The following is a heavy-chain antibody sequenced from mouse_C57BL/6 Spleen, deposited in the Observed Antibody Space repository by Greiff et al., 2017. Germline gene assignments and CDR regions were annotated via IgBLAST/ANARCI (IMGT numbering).Heavy chain of an antibody. V-gene: IGHV1-80*01. Sequence: QVQLKQSGAELVKPGASVKISCKASGYAFSSYWMNWVKQRPGKGLEWIGQIYPGDGDTNYNGKFKGKATLTADKSSSTAYMQLSSLTSEDSADYFCASIYPFAYWGQGTLVTVSA. CDR1: GYAFSSYW. D-gene: IGHD1-3*01. CDR2: IYPGDGDT. J-gene: IGHJ3*01. CDR3: ASIYPFAY.